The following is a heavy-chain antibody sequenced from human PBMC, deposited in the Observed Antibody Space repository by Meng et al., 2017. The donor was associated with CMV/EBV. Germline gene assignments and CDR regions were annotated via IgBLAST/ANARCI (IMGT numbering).Heavy chain of an antibody. V-gene: IGHV3-30-3*01. Sequence: GESLKISCAASGFTFSSYAMHWVRQAPGKGLEWVAVISYDGSNKYYADSVKGRFTISRDNSKNTLYLQMNSLRAGDTAVYYCARDGANRAFDYWGQGTLVTVSS. J-gene: IGHJ4*02. CDR2: ISYDGSNK. CDR1: GFTFSSYA. D-gene: IGHD3-16*01. CDR3: ARDGANRAFDY.